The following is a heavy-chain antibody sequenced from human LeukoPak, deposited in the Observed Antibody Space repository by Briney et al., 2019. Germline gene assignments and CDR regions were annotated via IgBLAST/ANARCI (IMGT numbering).Heavy chain of an antibody. J-gene: IGHJ4*02. Sequence: ASVKVSCKASGYTFTGYYMHWVRQAPGQGLEWMGWINPNSGGTNYAQKFQGRVTMTRDTSISTAYMELSRLRSDDTAVYYCAGSYYDILTGYRYIDYWGQGTLVTVSS. CDR3: AGSYYDILTGYRYIDY. D-gene: IGHD3-9*01. CDR1: GYTFTGYY. CDR2: INPNSGGT. V-gene: IGHV1-2*02.